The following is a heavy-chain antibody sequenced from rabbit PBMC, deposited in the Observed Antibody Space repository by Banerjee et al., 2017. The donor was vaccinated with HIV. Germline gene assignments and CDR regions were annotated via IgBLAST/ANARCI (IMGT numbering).Heavy chain of an antibody. CDR1: GFTISSTYY. V-gene: IGHV1S45*01. J-gene: IGHJ3*01. Sequence: QEQLVESGGDLVKPGASLTLTCTASGFTISSTYYMCWVRQAPGKGLEWIACINTSSGNTVYASWAKGRFTISRTSSTTVTLQMTSLTAADTATYFCAREFTGDAGNAYATRLDLWGPGTLVTVS. CDR3: AREFTGDAGNAYATRLDL. D-gene: IGHD6-1*01. CDR2: INTSSGNT.